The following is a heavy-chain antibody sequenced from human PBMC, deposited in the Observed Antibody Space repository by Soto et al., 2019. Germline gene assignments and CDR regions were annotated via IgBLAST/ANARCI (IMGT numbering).Heavy chain of an antibody. D-gene: IGHD6-25*01. V-gene: IGHV1-3*05. CDR2: INAGNGNT. Sequence: QVQLVQSGAEEKKPGASVKVSCKASGYTFTSYAMHWVRQAPGQRLEWMGWINAGNGNTKYSQKFQGRVTITRDTSASTTYMELSSLRSEGTAVYYCALSSGWHVWFDPWGQGTLVTVSS. CDR3: ALSSGWHVWFDP. J-gene: IGHJ5*02. CDR1: GYTFTSYA.